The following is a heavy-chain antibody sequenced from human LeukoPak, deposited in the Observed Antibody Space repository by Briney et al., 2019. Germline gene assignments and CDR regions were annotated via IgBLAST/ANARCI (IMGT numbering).Heavy chain of an antibody. CDR3: ARVGYTSYYYYGMDV. CDR1: GFTFSSYA. V-gene: IGHV3-64*01. D-gene: IGHD6-13*01. Sequence: PGGSLRLSCAASGFTFSSYAMHWVRQAPGKGLEYASAISSNGGSTYYANSVKGRFTISRDNSKNTLYLQMGSLRAEDMAVYYCARVGYTSYYYYGMDVWGQGTTVTVSS. J-gene: IGHJ6*02. CDR2: ISSNGGST.